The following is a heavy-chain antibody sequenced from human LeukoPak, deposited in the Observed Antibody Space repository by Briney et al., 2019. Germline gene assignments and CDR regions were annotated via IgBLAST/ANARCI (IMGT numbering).Heavy chain of an antibody. D-gene: IGHD1-26*01. J-gene: IGHJ4*02. Sequence: SGGSLRLSCAASGFTLSSYGMSWVRQAPGKGLEWVSAISGSGGSTYYADSVKGRFTISRDNSKNTLYLQMNSLRAEDTAVYYCAKDLGYRWELLRSCFDYWGQGTLVTVSS. V-gene: IGHV3-23*01. CDR3: AKDLGYRWELLRSCFDY. CDR1: GFTLSSYG. CDR2: ISGSGGST.